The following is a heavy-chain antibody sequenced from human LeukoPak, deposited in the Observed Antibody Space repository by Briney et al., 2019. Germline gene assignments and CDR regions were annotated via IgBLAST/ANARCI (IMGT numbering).Heavy chain of an antibody. CDR1: GGSISSSSYY. V-gene: IGHV4-39*07. CDR3: ARDRSPFRAGTFVGDAFDI. Sequence: LETLSLTCTVSGGSISSSSYYWGWIRQPPGKGLEWIGSIYYSGSTYYNPSLKSRVTISVDTSKNQFSLKLSSVTAADTAVYYCARDRSPFRAGTFVGDAFDIWGQGTMVTVSS. J-gene: IGHJ3*02. CDR2: IYYSGST. D-gene: IGHD6-19*01.